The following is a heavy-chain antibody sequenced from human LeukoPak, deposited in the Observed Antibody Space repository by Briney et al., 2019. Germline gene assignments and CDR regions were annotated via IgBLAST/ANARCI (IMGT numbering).Heavy chain of an antibody. V-gene: IGHV7-4-1*02. Sequence: ASVKVSCKASGYTFTGYYMHWVRQAPGQGLEWMGWINTNTGNPTYAQGFTGRFVFSLDTSVSTAYLQISSLKAEDTAMYYCARDGHCSGGNCYLGNYYYYYMDVWGTGTTVTVSS. CDR1: GYTFTGYY. J-gene: IGHJ6*03. D-gene: IGHD2-15*01. CDR3: ARDGHCSGGNCYLGNYYYYYMDV. CDR2: INTNTGNP.